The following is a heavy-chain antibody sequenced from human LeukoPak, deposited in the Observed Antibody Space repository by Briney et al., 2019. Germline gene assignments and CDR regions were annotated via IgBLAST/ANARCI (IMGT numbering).Heavy chain of an antibody. D-gene: IGHD4-17*01. V-gene: IGHV4-59*01. J-gene: IGHJ4*02. CDR3: ARVRRPYGDLPDY. CDR2: IYYSGST. Sequence: PSETLSLTCTVSGGSIGSYYWSWIRQPPGKGLEWIGYIYYSGSTNYNPSLKSRVTISVDTSKNQFSLKLSSVTAADTAVYYCARVRRPYGDLPDYWGQGTLVTVSS. CDR1: GGSIGSYY.